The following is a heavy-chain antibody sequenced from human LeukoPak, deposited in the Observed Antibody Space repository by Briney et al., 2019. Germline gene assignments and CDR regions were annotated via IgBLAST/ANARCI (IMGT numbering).Heavy chain of an antibody. CDR2: IRYDGSNK. CDR3: ARVRTTVVISEYFQH. Sequence: PGGSLRLSCAASGFTFSSYGMHWVRQAPGKGLEWVAFIRYDGSNKYYADSVKGRFTISRDNSKNTLYLQMNSLRAEDTAVYYCARVRTTVVISEYFQHWGQGTLVTVSS. J-gene: IGHJ1*01. D-gene: IGHD4-23*01. CDR1: GFTFSSYG. V-gene: IGHV3-30*02.